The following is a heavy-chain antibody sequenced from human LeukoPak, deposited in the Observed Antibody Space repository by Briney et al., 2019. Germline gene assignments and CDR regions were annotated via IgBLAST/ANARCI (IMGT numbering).Heavy chain of an antibody. D-gene: IGHD2-2*02. Sequence: GGSLRLSCAASGFSFSTYTMRWVRQAPGKGLEYVSRIASNGGNKYYADSVKGRFTTSRDNYKNTVYLQMGSLRAEDTAVYFCAREYCTTNSCYSWGLGYWGQGTLVTVSS. CDR3: AREYCTTNSCYSWGLGY. CDR1: GFSFSTYT. CDR2: IASNGGNK. J-gene: IGHJ4*02. V-gene: IGHV3-64*02.